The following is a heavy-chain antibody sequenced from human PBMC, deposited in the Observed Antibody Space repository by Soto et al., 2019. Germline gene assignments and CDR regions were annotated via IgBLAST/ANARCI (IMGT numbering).Heavy chain of an antibody. D-gene: IGHD1-20*01. CDR1: GYTFTRYA. CDR3: ARDLRRITGNPYYYYGMDV. Sequence: ASVKVSCKASGYTFTRYAMHWVRQAPGQRLEWMGWINAGNGNTKYSQKFQGRVTITRDTSASTAYMELSSLRSEDTAVYYCARDLRRITGNPYYYYGMDVWGQGTTVTVSS. J-gene: IGHJ6*02. CDR2: INAGNGNT. V-gene: IGHV1-3*01.